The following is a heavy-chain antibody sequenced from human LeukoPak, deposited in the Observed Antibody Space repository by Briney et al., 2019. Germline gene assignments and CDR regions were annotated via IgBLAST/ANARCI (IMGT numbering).Heavy chain of an antibody. CDR3: ARDGSSDYGDPPTRDYFDY. Sequence: GGSLRLSCAASGFTVSSNYMSWVRQAPGKGLEWVSVIYSGGSTYYADSVKGRFTISRDNSKNTLYLQMNSLRAEDTAVYYCARDGSSDYGDPPTRDYFDYWGQGTLVTVSS. CDR2: IYSGGST. V-gene: IGHV3-53*05. D-gene: IGHD4-17*01. J-gene: IGHJ4*02. CDR1: GFTVSSNY.